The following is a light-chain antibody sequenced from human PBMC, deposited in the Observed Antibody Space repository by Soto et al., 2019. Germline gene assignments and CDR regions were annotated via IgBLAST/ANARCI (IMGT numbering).Light chain of an antibody. CDR2: WAS. CDR1: QSVLYSSNNKNY. CDR3: QQYYSTPQT. J-gene: IGKJ1*01. V-gene: IGKV4-1*01. Sequence: DLVMTQSPDSLAVSLGERANINCKSSQSVLYSSNNKNYFAWYQQKPGQPPKLLIYWASTRQSGVPDRFSGSGSATDFTLTISSLQAEDAAVYYCQQYYSTPQTFGQGNKGELK.